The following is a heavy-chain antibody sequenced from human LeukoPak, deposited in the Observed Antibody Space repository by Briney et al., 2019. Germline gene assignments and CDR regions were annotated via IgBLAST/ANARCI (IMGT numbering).Heavy chain of an antibody. D-gene: IGHD6-13*01. Sequence: GGSLRLSCAASGFTVSSNYMSWVRRAPGKGLEWVSVIYSGGSTYYADSVKGRFTISRDNSKNTLYLQMNSLRAEDTAVYYCVVAAAGTPFDYWGQGTLVTVSS. CDR2: IYSGGST. J-gene: IGHJ4*02. V-gene: IGHV3-53*05. CDR3: VVAAAGTPFDY. CDR1: GFTVSSNY.